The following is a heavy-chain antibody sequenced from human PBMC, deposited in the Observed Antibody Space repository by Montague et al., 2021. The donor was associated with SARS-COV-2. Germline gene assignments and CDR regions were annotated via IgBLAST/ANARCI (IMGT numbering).Heavy chain of an antibody. Sequence: SETLSLTCTVSGGSISSYSWSWIRQPPGKGLEWIGYIYYSRSTNYNPSLKSRVTISVDTSKNQFSLKVRSVTAADTAVYYCARSRERWSDAFDIWGQGTMVTVSS. CDR1: GGSISSYS. J-gene: IGHJ3*02. CDR2: IYYSRST. CDR3: ARSRERWSDAFDI. D-gene: IGHD2-15*01. V-gene: IGHV4-59*08.